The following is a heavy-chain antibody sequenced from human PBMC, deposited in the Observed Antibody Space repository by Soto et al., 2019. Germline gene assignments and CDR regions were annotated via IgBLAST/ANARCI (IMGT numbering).Heavy chain of an antibody. V-gene: IGHV3-7*01. D-gene: IGHD6-13*01. CDR1: GLAFSTYW. Sequence: GGSLRLSCVVSGLAFSTYWMSWVRQAPGKGLEWVANINQDGSESYYVDSVKGRFTISRDNAKNSLYLQMTSLRAEDTAVYYCARRQISPRTRGAAAARGGMHDWGQGTTVTVS. CDR2: INQDGSES. J-gene: IGHJ6*02. CDR3: ARRQISPRTRGAAAARGGMHD.